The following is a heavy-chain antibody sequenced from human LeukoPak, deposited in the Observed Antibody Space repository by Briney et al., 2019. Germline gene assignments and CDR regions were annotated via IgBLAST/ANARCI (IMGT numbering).Heavy chain of an antibody. D-gene: IGHD3-3*02. V-gene: IGHV3-66*01. CDR2: IYSGGST. CDR1: GFTVSSNY. CDR3: ARDLAGMDV. J-gene: IGHJ6*02. Sequence: GGFLRLSCAASGFTVSSNYMNWVRQAPGKGLEWVSVIYSGGSTYYADSVKGRFTISRDNSKNTLFLQMNSLRAEDTAVYYCARDLAGMDVWGQGTTVTVSS.